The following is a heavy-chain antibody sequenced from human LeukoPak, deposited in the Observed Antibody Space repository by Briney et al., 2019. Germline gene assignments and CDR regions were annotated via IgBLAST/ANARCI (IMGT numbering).Heavy chain of an antibody. CDR3: ARGKGYSYGRDFDY. Sequence: SETLSLTCAVYGGSFSGYYWSWIRQPPGKGLEWIGEINHSGSANYNPSLKSRVTISVDTSKNQFSLKLSSVTAADTAVYYCARGKGYSYGRDFDYWGQGTLVTVSS. J-gene: IGHJ4*02. CDR2: INHSGSA. D-gene: IGHD5-18*01. V-gene: IGHV4-34*01. CDR1: GGSFSGYY.